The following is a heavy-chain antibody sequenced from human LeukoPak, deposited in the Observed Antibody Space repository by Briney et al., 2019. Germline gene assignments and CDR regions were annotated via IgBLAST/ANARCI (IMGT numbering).Heavy chain of an antibody. CDR2: IYYSGST. D-gene: IGHD6-13*01. CDR1: GGSISSGDYY. J-gene: IGHJ5*02. Sequence: SQTLSLTCTVSGGSISSGDYYWSWIRQPPGKGLEWIGYIYYSGSTYYNPSLKSRVTISVDTSKNQFSLKLSSVTAADTAVYYCARDPYSSSWYARLPGWFDPWGQGTLVTVSS. CDR3: ARDPYSSSWYARLPGWFDP. V-gene: IGHV4-30-4*01.